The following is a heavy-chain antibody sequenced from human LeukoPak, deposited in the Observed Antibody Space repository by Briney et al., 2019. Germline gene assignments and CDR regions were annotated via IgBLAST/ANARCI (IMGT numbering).Heavy chain of an antibody. CDR2: IYYSGST. CDR3: ARPNCGGDCRDAFDI. J-gene: IGHJ3*02. CDR1: GGSISSYY. Sequence: SETLSLTCTVSGGSISSYYWSWIRQPPGKGLEWIGYIYYSGSTNYNPSLKSRVTKSVDTSKNQFSLKLSSVTAADTAVYYCARPNCGGDCRDAFDIWGQGTMVTVSS. V-gene: IGHV4-59*08. D-gene: IGHD2-21*02.